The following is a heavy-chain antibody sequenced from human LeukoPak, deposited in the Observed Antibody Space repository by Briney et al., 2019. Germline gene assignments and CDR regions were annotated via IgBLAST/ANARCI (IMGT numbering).Heavy chain of an antibody. D-gene: IGHD5-12*01. V-gene: IGHV1-69*05. CDR3: ARDRGYSGYDWVVFDY. CDR1: GGTFSSYA. J-gene: IGHJ4*02. CDR2: IIPIFGTA. Sequence: GSSVKVSCKAPGGTFSSYAISWVRQAPGQGLEWMGRIIPIFGTANYAQKFQGRVTITTDESTSTAYMELSSLRSEDTAVYYCARDRGYSGYDWVVFDYWGQGNLVTVSS.